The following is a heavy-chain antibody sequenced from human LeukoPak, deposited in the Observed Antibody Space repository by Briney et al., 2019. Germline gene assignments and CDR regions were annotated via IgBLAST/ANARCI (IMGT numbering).Heavy chain of an antibody. Sequence: QSGGSLRLSCAASGFTFSSYGMHWVRQAPGKGLEWVSYIAISGSPIYYADSVKGRFTISRDNAKNSLYLQLSSLSAEDTALYYCARGDHDGKSFLPDHWGQGTLVTVSS. V-gene: IGHV3-48*04. D-gene: IGHD4-23*01. CDR3: ARGDHDGKSFLPDH. CDR1: GFTFSSYG. J-gene: IGHJ4*02. CDR2: IAISGSPI.